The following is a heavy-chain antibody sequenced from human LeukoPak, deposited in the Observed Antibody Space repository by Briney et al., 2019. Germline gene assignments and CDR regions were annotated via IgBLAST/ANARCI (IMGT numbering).Heavy chain of an antibody. V-gene: IGHV3-33*01. CDR3: ARDVSSSWPFQHFDY. D-gene: IGHD6-13*01. CDR1: GCTFSSYG. Sequence: GGSLRLSCTASGCTFSSYGMHWVRQAPGKGLEWVAVIWYDGSNKYYADSVKGRFTISRDNSKNTLYLQMNSLRAEDTAVYYCARDVSSSWPFQHFDYWGQGTLVTVSS. J-gene: IGHJ4*02. CDR2: IWYDGSNK.